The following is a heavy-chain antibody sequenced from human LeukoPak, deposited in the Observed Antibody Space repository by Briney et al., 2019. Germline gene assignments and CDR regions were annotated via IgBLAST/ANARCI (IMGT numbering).Heavy chain of an antibody. J-gene: IGHJ4*02. CDR3: ATSESQTRFDY. D-gene: IGHD1/OR15-1a*01. CDR1: GYSFTTYW. CDR2: IFPGDSDT. Sequence: GESLKVSCKGSGYSFTTYWIGWVRQMPGKGLEWIGIIFPGDSDTTYSPSLQGQVTISADKSINTAYLQWSSLRASDTAMYYCATSESQTRFDYWGQGTPVTVSS. V-gene: IGHV5-51*01.